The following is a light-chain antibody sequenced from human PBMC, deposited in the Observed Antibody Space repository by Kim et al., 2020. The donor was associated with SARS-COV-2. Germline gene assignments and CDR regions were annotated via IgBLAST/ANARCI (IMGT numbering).Light chain of an antibody. Sequence: DIQMTQSPSTLSASVGDRVTITCRASQTINSWLAWYQQKPGKAPKLLIYTESSLESGVPSRFSGSGSGTEFTLTISSLQPDDFATYYCQQYINYPLTFGGGTKVDIK. CDR1: QTINSW. CDR3: QQYINYPLT. V-gene: IGKV1-5*03. CDR2: TES. J-gene: IGKJ4*01.